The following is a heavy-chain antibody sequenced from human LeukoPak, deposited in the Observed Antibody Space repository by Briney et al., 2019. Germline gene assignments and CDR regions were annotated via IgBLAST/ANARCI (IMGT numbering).Heavy chain of an antibody. Sequence: SETLSLTCTVSGGSISSYYWSWIRQPPGKGLEWIGYTYYNGSTNYNPSLKSRVTISVDTSKNQFSLKLSSVTAADTAVYYCARASEPVYYYDSSGYPPYYFDYWGQGTLVTVSS. V-gene: IGHV4-59*01. J-gene: IGHJ4*02. D-gene: IGHD3-22*01. CDR3: ARASEPVYYYDSSGYPPYYFDY. CDR2: TYYNGST. CDR1: GGSISSYY.